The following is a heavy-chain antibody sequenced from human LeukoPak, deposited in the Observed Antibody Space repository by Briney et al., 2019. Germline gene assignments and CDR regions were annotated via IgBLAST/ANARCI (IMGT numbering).Heavy chain of an antibody. V-gene: IGHV3-48*01. CDR1: GFTFSSYS. CDR2: ISSSSSTI. D-gene: IGHD2-21*02. Sequence: PGGSLRLSCAASGFTFSSYSMNWVRQAPGKGLEWVSYISSSSSTIYYADSVKGRFTISRDNAKNSLYLQMNSLRAEDTAVYYCASNSRKAYCGGDCSGAFDIWGQGTMVTVSS. J-gene: IGHJ3*02. CDR3: ASNSRKAYCGGDCSGAFDI.